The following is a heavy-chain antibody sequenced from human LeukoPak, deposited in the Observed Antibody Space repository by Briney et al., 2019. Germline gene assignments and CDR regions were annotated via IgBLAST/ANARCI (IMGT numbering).Heavy chain of an antibody. J-gene: IGHJ1*01. CDR3: ARSRGAVGHAEHLLH. Sequence: SETLSLTCSVSGGSISSYYWSWIRQLPGKGLEWIGYIFYSGTTNYNPSLESRVTISVDTSKNQFSLKLTSVTAADTAVYFCARSRGAVGHAEHLLHWGQGTLVSFSS. V-gene: IGHV4-59*08. CDR1: GGSISSYY. D-gene: IGHD3-22*01. CDR2: IFYSGTT.